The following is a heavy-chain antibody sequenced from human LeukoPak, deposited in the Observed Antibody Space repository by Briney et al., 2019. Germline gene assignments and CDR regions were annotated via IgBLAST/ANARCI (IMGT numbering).Heavy chain of an antibody. Sequence: SGGSLILSCAASGFTFSSYGMNWVRQAPGKGLEWVAVIWYDGSSQYYADTVKGRFTISRDNSNNTLFLQMNSLRAEDTAVYYCARDDRGSYSTNAIDYWGQGTLVTVSS. CDR1: GFTFSSYG. CDR3: ARDDRGSYSTNAIDY. D-gene: IGHD1-26*01. J-gene: IGHJ4*02. CDR2: IWYDGSSQ. V-gene: IGHV3-33*01.